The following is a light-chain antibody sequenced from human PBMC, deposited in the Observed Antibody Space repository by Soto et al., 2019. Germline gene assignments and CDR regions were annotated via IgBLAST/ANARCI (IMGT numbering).Light chain of an antibody. CDR3: QTWGIGIWV. CDR1: SGHSSYA. CDR2: LNSDGSH. V-gene: IGLV4-69*01. Sequence: QPVLTQSPSASASLGASVKLTCTLSSGHSSYAIAWHQQQPEKGPRYLMKLNSDGSHSKGDGIPDRFSGSSSGAERYLTISSLQSDDEAVYYCQTWGIGIWVFGGGTKLTVL. J-gene: IGLJ3*02.